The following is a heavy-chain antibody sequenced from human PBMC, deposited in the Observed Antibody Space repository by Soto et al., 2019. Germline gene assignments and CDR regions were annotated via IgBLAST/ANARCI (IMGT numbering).Heavy chain of an antibody. CDR1: GFTFDDYT. CDR2: ISCCGGST. J-gene: IGHJ6*02. Sequence: PGGSLRLSCAASGFTFDDYTMHWVRQAPGKGLEWVSRISCCGGSTCYADSVKGRFTISRDNSKNSLYLQMNSLRTEDTALYYCAKSVYYGMDVWGQGTLVTVSS. V-gene: IGHV3-43*01. CDR3: AKSVYYGMDV.